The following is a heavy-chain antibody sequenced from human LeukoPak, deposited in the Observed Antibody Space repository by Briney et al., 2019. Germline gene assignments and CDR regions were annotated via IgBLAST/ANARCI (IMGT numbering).Heavy chain of an antibody. CDR2: IYYSGT. Sequence: NPSETLSLTCTVSGGSISSSSYYWGWIRQPPGKGLEWIGSIYYSGTFYNPSLKSRVTISVDTSKNQFSLKLSSVTAADTAVYYCARHSADLAVAGTFYFDYWGQGTLVTVSS. J-gene: IGHJ4*02. CDR3: ARHSADLAVAGTFYFDY. D-gene: IGHD6-19*01. CDR1: GGSISSSSYY. V-gene: IGHV4-39*01.